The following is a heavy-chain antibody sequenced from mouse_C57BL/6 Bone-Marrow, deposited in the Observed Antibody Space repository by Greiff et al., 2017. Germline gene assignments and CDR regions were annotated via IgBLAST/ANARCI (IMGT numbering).Heavy chain of an antibody. CDR3: ARVGYVDY. Sequence: EVKLVESGGGLVKPGGSLKLSCAASGFTFSSYAMSWVRQTPEKRLEWVATISDGGSYTYYPDNVKGRFTISRDNAKNNLYLQMSHLKSEDTAMYYCARVGYVDYWGQGTTLTVSS. V-gene: IGHV5-4*03. D-gene: IGHD1-2*01. CDR2: ISDGGSYT. CDR1: GFTFSSYA. J-gene: IGHJ2*01.